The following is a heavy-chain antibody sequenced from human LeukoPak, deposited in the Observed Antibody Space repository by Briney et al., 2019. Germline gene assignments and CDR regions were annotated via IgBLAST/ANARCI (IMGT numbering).Heavy chain of an antibody. CDR1: GYTFTNYG. D-gene: IGHD6-19*01. CDR2: ISAYNGNT. CDR3: ARDRVAGSFSYYGLDV. Sequence: ASVKVSCKASGYTFTNYGISWVRQAPGQGLEWMGWISAYNGNTNYAQKLQGRVTTTTDTSTTTAYMELRSLRSDDTAVYYCARDRVAGSFSYYGLDVWGQGTTVTVPS. J-gene: IGHJ6*02. V-gene: IGHV1-18*01.